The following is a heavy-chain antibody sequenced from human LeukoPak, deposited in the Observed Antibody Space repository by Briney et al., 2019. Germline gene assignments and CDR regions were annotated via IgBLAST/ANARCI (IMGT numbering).Heavy chain of an antibody. CDR1: GGSISSYY. J-gene: IGHJ4*02. CDR3: ARPHQTGYSSSWSGEYYFDY. V-gene: IGHV4-39*01. D-gene: IGHD6-13*01. CDR2: IYYSGST. Sequence: SETLSLTCTVSGGSISSYYWGWIRQPPGKGLEWIGSIYYSGSTYYNPSLKSRVTISVDTSKNQFSLKLSSVTAADTAVYYCARPHQTGYSSSWSGEYYFDYWGQGTLVTVSS.